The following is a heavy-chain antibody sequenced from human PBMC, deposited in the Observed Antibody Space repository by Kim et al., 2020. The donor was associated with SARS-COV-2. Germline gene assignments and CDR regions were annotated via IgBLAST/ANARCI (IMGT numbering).Heavy chain of an antibody. Sequence: GGSLRLSCRGSGFKFSDYPMNWVRQPPGKGLEWVASINHDSAYIWHADSVKGRFTISRDNARNSLYLQMDGLRAEDTALYFCARVINYDLDYLGQGTLV. CDR2: INHDSAYI. CDR1: GFKFSDYP. J-gene: IGHJ4*02. CDR3: ARVINYDLDY. D-gene: IGHD3-22*01. V-gene: IGHV3-21*01.